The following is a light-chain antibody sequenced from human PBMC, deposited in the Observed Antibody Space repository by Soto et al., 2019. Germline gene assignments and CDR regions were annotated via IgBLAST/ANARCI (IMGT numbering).Light chain of an antibody. V-gene: IGKV3-11*01. CDR1: QSVSSY. CDR2: DAS. J-gene: IGKJ5*01. CDR3: QQRSKSIT. Sequence: EIVLTQPPATLPLSVRARHNLSCRASQSVSSYLAWYQQKPGQAPRLLIYDASNRATGIPARFSGSGSGTDFTLTISSLEPEDFAVYYCQQRSKSITFGQGTRLEIK.